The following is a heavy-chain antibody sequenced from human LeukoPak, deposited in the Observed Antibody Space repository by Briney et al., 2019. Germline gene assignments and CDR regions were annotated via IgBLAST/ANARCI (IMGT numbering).Heavy chain of an antibody. Sequence: SQTLSLTCTVSGDSISSGGYYWSWIRQPPGKGLECIGYIFHSGSTYYNPSLKSRVTISVDRSKNQISLKLSSVTAADTAVYYCARAVVGATFDYWGQGTLVIVSS. V-gene: IGHV4-30-2*01. CDR2: IFHSGST. J-gene: IGHJ4*02. D-gene: IGHD1-26*01. CDR3: ARAVVGATFDY. CDR1: GDSISSGGYY.